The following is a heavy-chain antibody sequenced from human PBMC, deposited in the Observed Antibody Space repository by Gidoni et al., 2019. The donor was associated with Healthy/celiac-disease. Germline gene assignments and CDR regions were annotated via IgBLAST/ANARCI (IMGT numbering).Heavy chain of an antibody. J-gene: IGHJ6*01. D-gene: IGHD3-10*01. CDR2: IEPGDSNT. V-gene: IGHV5-51*01. Sequence: VHLIQSYADVHTPRQPLWLSCMVSVYSFTSYWLGWVRQMPGKELEWMGLIEPGDSNTRYSPSVQGQVTISADKTISTAYLQWSSLKASDTAMDYGATSGVRDPPKYDYYGRDVGGQGTTVTGSS. CDR3: ATSGVRDPPKYDYYGRDV. CDR1: VYSFTSYW.